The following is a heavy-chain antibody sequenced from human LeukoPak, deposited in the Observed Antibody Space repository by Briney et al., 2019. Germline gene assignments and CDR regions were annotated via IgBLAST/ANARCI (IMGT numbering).Heavy chain of an antibody. J-gene: IGHJ6*03. CDR1: GFTVSSNY. Sequence: GGSLRLSCAASGFTVSSNYMSWVRQAPGKGLEWVSYISSSSSTIYYADSVKGRFTISRDNAKNSLYLQMNSLRAEDTAVYYCARVAVFGPNYYYYMDVWGKGTTVTVSS. D-gene: IGHD3-16*01. V-gene: IGHV3-48*01. CDR2: ISSSSSTI. CDR3: ARVAVFGPNYYYYMDV.